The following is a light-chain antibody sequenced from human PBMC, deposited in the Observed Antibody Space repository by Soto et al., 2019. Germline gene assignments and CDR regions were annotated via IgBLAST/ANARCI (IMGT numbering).Light chain of an antibody. J-gene: IGKJ4*01. CDR2: GAS. Sequence: EIVMTQSPATLSVSPGERATLSCRASQSVNSNLAWYQQKPGQAPRHLIYGASTRATGIPARFSGSGSGTEFTITISSLQSEDFAVYYCQQYNNWLTFGGGTKVEIK. CDR1: QSVNSN. CDR3: QQYNNWLT. V-gene: IGKV3-15*01.